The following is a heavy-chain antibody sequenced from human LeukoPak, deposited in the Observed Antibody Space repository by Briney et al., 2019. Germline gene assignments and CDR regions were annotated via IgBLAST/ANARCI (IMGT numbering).Heavy chain of an antibody. V-gene: IGHV3-48*03. J-gene: IGHJ4*02. CDR3: ARVGVLSSSWLLY. CDR2: ISSGAKTI. D-gene: IGHD6-13*01. Sequence: GGSLRLSCAASGFTFSSYEMNWVRQAPGKGLEWVSSISSGAKTIYYADSVKGRFTISRDNAKNSLYLKMNSLGAEDTAVYYCARVGVLSSSWLLYWGQGTLVTVSS. CDR1: GFTFSSYE.